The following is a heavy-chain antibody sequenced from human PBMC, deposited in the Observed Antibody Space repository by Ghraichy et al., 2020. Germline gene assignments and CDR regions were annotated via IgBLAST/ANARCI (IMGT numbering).Heavy chain of an antibody. D-gene: IGHD1-1*01. CDR1: GDSVSSNSVA. Sequence: SQTLSLTCAISGDSVSSNSVAWNWIRQSPSRGLECLGRTYYRSKWCNEYAVSVKSRITISADTSKNHFSLQLNSVTPEDTAVYYCARYVSATKFFDYWGQGTLVTVSS. CDR3: ARYVSATKFFDY. J-gene: IGHJ4*02. V-gene: IGHV6-1*01. CDR2: TYYRSKWCN.